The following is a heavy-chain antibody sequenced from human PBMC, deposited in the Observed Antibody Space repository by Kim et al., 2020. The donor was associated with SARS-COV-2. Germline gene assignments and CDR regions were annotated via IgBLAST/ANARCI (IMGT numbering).Heavy chain of an antibody. CDR1: GGSFSGYY. V-gene: IGHV4-34*01. CDR2: INHSGST. D-gene: IGHD2-2*01. J-gene: IGHJ6*02. CDR3: ARLGYCSSTSCYGPRMDV. Sequence: SETLSLTCAVYGGSFSGYYWSWIRQPPGKGLEWIGEINHSGSTNYNPSLKSQVTISVDTSKNQFSLKLSSVTAADTAVYYCARLGYCSSTSCYGPRMDVWGQGTTVTVSS.